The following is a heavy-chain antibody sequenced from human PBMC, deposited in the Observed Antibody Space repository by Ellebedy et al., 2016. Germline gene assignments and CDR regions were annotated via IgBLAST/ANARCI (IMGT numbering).Heavy chain of an antibody. CDR1: GFTFSTYC. D-gene: IGHD4-17*01. CDR2: ISSSGSTI. J-gene: IGHJ6*02. Sequence: GESLKISXAASGFTFSTYCMNWVRQAPGKGLEWISYISSSGSTIYYADSVKGRFTISRDNAKNSLFLHMNSLGADDTAVYFCARDRPRGYGEIFYYYGMDVWGQGTTVTVSS. V-gene: IGHV3-48*04. CDR3: ARDRPRGYGEIFYYYGMDV.